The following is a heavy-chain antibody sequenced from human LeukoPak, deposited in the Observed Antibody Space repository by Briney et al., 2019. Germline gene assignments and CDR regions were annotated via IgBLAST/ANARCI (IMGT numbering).Heavy chain of an antibody. D-gene: IGHD2-2*01. J-gene: IGHJ5*02. CDR2: IIPIFGTA. CDR1: GGTFRSYA. Sequence: ASVKVSCKASGGTFRSYAISWVRQAPGQGLEWMGGIIPIFGTANCAQKFQGRVTITADESTSTAYMELSSLRSEDTAVYYCAREGCSSTSCYGGWFDPWGQGTLVTVSS. V-gene: IGHV1-69*13. CDR3: AREGCSSTSCYGGWFDP.